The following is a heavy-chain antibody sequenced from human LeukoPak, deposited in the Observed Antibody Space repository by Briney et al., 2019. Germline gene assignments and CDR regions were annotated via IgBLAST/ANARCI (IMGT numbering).Heavy chain of an antibody. Sequence: ASVKVSCKASGYTFTGYYMHWVRQAPGQGFEWMGRINPNSGGTNYAQKFQGRVTMTRDTSISTAYMELSRLRSDDTAVYYCARTRHYYDSSGYFPDYWGQGTLVTVSS. J-gene: IGHJ4*02. D-gene: IGHD3-22*01. V-gene: IGHV1-2*02. CDR1: GYTFTGYY. CDR3: ARTRHYYDSSGYFPDY. CDR2: INPNSGGT.